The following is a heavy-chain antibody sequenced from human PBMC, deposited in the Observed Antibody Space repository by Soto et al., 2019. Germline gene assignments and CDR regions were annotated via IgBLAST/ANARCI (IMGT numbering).Heavy chain of an antibody. V-gene: IGHV1-2*04. CDR2: INPNSGGT. CDR1: GYTFTGYY. J-gene: IGHJ4*02. D-gene: IGHD3-22*01. Sequence: ASVKVSCKASGYTFTGYYMHWVRQAPGQGLEWMGWINPNSGGTNYAQKFQGWVTMTRDTSISTAYMELSRLRSDDTAVYYCAREIQAYYYDSSGYYPRTHFDYWGQGTLVTVSS. CDR3: AREIQAYYYDSSGYYPRTHFDY.